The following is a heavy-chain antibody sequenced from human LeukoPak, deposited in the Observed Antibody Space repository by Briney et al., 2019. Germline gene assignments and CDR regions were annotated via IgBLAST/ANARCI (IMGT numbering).Heavy chain of an antibody. CDR1: GGSFSGYY. D-gene: IGHD2-2*01. V-gene: IGHV4-34*01. CDR3: ARGPVVDTKRLYDY. CDR2: INHRGST. Sequence: PSETLSLTRAVYGGSFSGYYWSWIRQPPGKGLEWIGEINHRGSTNYNPSLKSRVTISVDTSKNQFSLKLSSVTAADTAVYYCARGPVVDTKRLYDYWGQGTLVTVS. J-gene: IGHJ4*02.